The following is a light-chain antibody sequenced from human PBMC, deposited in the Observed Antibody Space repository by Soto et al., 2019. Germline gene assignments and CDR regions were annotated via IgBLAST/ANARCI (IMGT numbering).Light chain of an antibody. J-gene: IGKJ1*01. CDR1: QSVSNN. Sequence: EIVMTQSPATLSVSPGERVTLSCRASQSVSNNLAWFQQKPGQAPRLLIYGASTRATGIPARFSGSGSGTEFTLTISSLQTEDVAVYYCQQCNNWPLTFGQGTKVEIK. CDR3: QQCNNWPLT. V-gene: IGKV3-15*01. CDR2: GAS.